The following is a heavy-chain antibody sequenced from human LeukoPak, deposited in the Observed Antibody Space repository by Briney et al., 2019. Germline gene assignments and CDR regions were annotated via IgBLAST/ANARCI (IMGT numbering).Heavy chain of an antibody. Sequence: ETLSLTCTVSGGSISNKYWSWVRQAPGKGLEWVANIKQDGSERYYVDSVKGRFTISRDNAKNSLNLQMNSLRAEDTAIYYCARDKIVGATYFDYWGQGTLVTVSS. CDR1: GGSISNKY. J-gene: IGHJ4*02. V-gene: IGHV3-7*01. D-gene: IGHD1-26*01. CDR3: ARDKIVGATYFDY. CDR2: IKQDGSER.